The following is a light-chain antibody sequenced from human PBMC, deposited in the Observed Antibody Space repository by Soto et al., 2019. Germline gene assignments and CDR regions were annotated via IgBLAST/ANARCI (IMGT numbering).Light chain of an antibody. CDR3: LTYNSGLWT. Sequence: DIQLTQSPSSLSASVGDRVTFTCRASRDITNHLAWYQQKPGKVPKLLIYAASTLQSGVPSRFSGSGSGTDFTLTISSLQPEDVATYFCLTYNSGLWTFGQGTKVEIK. CDR1: RDITNH. V-gene: IGKV1-27*01. J-gene: IGKJ1*01. CDR2: AAS.